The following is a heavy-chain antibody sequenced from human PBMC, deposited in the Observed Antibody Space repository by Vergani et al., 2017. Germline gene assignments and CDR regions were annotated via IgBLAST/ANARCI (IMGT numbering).Heavy chain of an antibody. J-gene: IGHJ1*01. D-gene: IGHD2-15*01. CDR1: GFTSSYYG. V-gene: IGHV3-30*03. Sequence: QVHRVESGGGVGQPGRSLRLSCVVSGFTSSYYGMHWVRQAPGKGLEWGAVISYDGTQKYYADSVKGRFTISRDNSKSTLYLQMNSLRTEDTAVYYCATKRCGTPGCQIGYFREWGQGTLVTVSS. CDR2: ISYDGTQK. CDR3: ATKRCGTPGCQIGYFRE.